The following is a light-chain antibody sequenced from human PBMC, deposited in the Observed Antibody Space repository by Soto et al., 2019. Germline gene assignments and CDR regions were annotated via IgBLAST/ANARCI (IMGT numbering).Light chain of an antibody. CDR3: QQRT. CDR2: KAS. V-gene: IGKV1-5*03. CDR1: QDISNW. Sequence: DTQMTQSPSTLSASIGDRVTITCRASQDISNWLAWYQQRPGKAPKLLIYKASTLQNGVPSRFSGSGSGTEFTLTISGLQPDDFATYYCQQRTFGQGTKGEIK. J-gene: IGKJ1*01.